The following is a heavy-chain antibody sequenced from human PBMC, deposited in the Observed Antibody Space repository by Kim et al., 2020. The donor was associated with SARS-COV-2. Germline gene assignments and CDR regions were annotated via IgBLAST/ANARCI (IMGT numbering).Heavy chain of an antibody. CDR2: IYYSGST. J-gene: IGHJ4*02. V-gene: IGHV4-59*13. D-gene: IGHD6-13*01. Sequence: SETLSLTCTVSGGSISSYYWSWIRQPPGKGLEWMGYIYYSGSTNYNPSLKSRVTISVDTSKNQFHLTLSSVTAADTAVYYCARGYSSSWFDYWGQGTLVTVSS. CDR3: ARGYSSSWFDY. CDR1: GGSISSYY.